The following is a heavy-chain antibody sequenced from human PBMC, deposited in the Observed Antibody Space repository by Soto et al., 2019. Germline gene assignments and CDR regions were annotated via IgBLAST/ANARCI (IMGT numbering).Heavy chain of an antibody. D-gene: IGHD5-12*01. CDR3: ARDLVVATIGYYGMDV. CDR1: GFTFSSYW. J-gene: IGHJ6*02. CDR2: INSDGSST. Sequence: EVQLVESGGGLVQPGGCLRLCCAASGFTFSSYWMPWVRQAPGKGLVWVSRINSDGSSTSYADSVKGRFTISRDNAKNTLYLQMNSLRAEDTAVYYCARDLVVATIGYYGMDVWGQGTTVTVSS. V-gene: IGHV3-74*01.